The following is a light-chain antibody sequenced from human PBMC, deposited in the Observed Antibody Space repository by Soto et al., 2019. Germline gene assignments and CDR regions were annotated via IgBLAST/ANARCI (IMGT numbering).Light chain of an antibody. CDR2: GAS. CDR3: QQYGSSPGS. Sequence: EIVLTQCSATLSLSQGERATLSCRSSQSVSNSDLAWSQHKARQTTRLFICGASSRATGFPERFSGSGYGTDFAHTITRQEPGDFALFYCQQYGSSPGSFGKGTKVDIK. CDR1: QSVSNSD. J-gene: IGKJ2*04. V-gene: IGKV3-20*01.